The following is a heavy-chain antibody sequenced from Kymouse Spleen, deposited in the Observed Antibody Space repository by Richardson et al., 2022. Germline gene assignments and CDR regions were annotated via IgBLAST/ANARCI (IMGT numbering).Heavy chain of an antibody. CDR2: INHSGST. CDR1: GGSFSGYY. D-gene: IGHD6-13*01. Sequence: QVQLQQWGAGLLKPSETLSLTCAVYGGSFSGYYWSWIRQPPGKGLEWIGEINHSGSTNYNPSLKSRVTISVDTSKNQFSLKLSSVTAADTAVYYCARGKVWDSSSWYNWFDPWGQGTLVTVSS. CDR3: ARGKVWDSSSWYNWFDP. J-gene: IGHJ5*02. V-gene: IGHV4-34*01.